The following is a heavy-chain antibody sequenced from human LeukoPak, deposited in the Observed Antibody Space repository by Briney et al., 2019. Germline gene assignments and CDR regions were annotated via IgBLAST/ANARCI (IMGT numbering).Heavy chain of an antibody. CDR3: ARDPWED. Sequence: PSETLSLTCTVSGGSISSSSYYWGWVRQAPGKGLEWVSYISSSGSTIYYADSVKGRFTISRDNAKNSLYLQMNSLRAEDTAVYYCARDPWEDWGQGTLVTVSS. CDR1: GGSISSSSYY. J-gene: IGHJ4*02. V-gene: IGHV3-48*04. CDR2: ISSSGSTI. D-gene: IGHD1-26*01.